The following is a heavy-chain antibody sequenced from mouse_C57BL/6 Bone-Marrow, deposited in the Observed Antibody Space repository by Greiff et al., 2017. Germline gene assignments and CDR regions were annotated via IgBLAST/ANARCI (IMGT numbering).Heavy chain of an antibody. Sequence: EVQLVESGGGLVKPGGSLKLSCAASGFTFSDYGMHWVRQAPEKGLEWLAYISSGSSTIYYADTVKGRFTISRDNAKNTLFLQMTSLRSEDTAMYYCARDYYYGSSWFAYWGQGTVVTVSA. V-gene: IGHV5-17*01. CDR1: GFTFSDYG. D-gene: IGHD1-1*01. CDR2: ISSGSSTI. CDR3: ARDYYYGSSWFAY. J-gene: IGHJ3*01.